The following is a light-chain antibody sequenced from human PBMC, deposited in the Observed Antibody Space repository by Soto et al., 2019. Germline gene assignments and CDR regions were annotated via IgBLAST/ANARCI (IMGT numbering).Light chain of an antibody. J-gene: IGKJ1*01. CDR2: SAT. V-gene: IGKV1-6*01. Sequence: AIQMTQSPTSLSASVGDRVIITCRASQDISKDLGWYQQKPGKAPKFLIYSATSTQSGVPSTFSGSGFGTDLTLTISSLKTEDFANYFGLQDHVYLRTFGQGTKV. CDR1: QDISKD. CDR3: LQDHVYLRT.